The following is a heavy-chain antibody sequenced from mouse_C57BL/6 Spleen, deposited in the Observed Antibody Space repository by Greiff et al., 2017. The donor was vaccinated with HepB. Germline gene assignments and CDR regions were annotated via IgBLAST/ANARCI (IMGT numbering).Heavy chain of an antibody. CDR3: TRRELLYAMDY. D-gene: IGHD2-1*01. CDR1: GYTFTDYE. CDR2: IDPETGGT. V-gene: IGHV1-15*01. Sequence: VQLQHSGAELVRPGASVTLSCKASGYTFTDYEMHWVKQTPVHGLEWIGAIDPETGGTAYNQKFKGKAILTADKSSSTAYMELRSLTSEDSAVYYCTRRELLYAMDYWGQGTSVTVSS. J-gene: IGHJ4*01.